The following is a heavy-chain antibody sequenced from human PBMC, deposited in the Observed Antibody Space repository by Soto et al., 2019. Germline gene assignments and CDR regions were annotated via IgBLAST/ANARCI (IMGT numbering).Heavy chain of an antibody. CDR1: GYSFTSYW. CDR2: IYPGDSDT. J-gene: IGHJ6*02. D-gene: IGHD6-6*01. V-gene: IGHV5-51*01. CDR3: ARLELIAAHPWVMASSHGMDV. Sequence: GESLKISCKGSGYSFTSYWIGWVRQMPGKGLEWMGIIYPGDSDTRYSPSFQGQVTISADKSISTAYLQWSSLKASDTAMYYCARLELIAAHPWVMASSHGMDVWGQGTTVTVSS.